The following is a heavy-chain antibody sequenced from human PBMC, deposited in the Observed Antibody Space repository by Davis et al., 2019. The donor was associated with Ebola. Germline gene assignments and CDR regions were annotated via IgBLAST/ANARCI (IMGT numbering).Heavy chain of an antibody. D-gene: IGHD3-10*01. J-gene: IGHJ3*02. CDR1: GYTFTSYG. V-gene: IGHV1-2*06. CDR2: INPNSGGT. Sequence: ASVKVSCKASGYTFTSYGISWVRQAPGQGLEWMGRINPNSGGTNYAQKFQGRVTMTRDTSISTAYMELSRLRSDDTAVYYCARVSRVPRAFDIWGQGTMVTVSS. CDR3: ARVSRVPRAFDI.